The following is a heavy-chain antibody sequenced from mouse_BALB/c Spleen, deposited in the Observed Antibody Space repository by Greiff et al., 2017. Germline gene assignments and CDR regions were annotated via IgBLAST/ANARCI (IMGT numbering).Heavy chain of an antibody. CDR3: ARDDGDPAMDY. Sequence: VQRVESGPGLVAPSQSLSITCTVSGFSLTSYGVHWVRQPPGKGLEWLGVIWAGGSTNYNSALMSRLSISKDNSKSQVFLKMNSLQTDDTAMYYCARDDGDPAMDYWGQGTSVTVSS. CDR2: IWAGGST. D-gene: IGHD2-3*01. V-gene: IGHV2-9*02. J-gene: IGHJ4*01. CDR1: GFSLTSYG.